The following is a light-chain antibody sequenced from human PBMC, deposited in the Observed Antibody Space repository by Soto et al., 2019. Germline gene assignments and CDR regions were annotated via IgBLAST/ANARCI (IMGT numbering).Light chain of an antibody. CDR2: GAS. CDR3: QQRSNGFT. J-gene: IGKJ3*01. CDR1: QGIRYA. Sequence: DIQMTQSPSSLSASVGDRVTITCRASQGIRYALGWYQQKPGSAPKRLIYGASILQNGVPSRFGGSGSGTDFTLTISSLEPEDFAVYYCQQRSNGFTFGPGTKVDN. V-gene: IGKV1-17*01.